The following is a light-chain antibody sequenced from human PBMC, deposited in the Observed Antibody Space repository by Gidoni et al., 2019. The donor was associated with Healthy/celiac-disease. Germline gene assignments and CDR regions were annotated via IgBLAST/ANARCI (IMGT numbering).Light chain of an antibody. CDR2: GAS. Sequence: EIVMTQSPATLSVSPGERATLSCRASQSVCSNLAWYQQKPGQAPRLLIYGASTRATGIPARFSGSGSGTEFTLTISSLQSEDFAVYYCQQYNNWPPLTFXGXTKVEIK. J-gene: IGKJ4*01. CDR1: QSVCSN. CDR3: QQYNNWPPLT. V-gene: IGKV3-15*01.